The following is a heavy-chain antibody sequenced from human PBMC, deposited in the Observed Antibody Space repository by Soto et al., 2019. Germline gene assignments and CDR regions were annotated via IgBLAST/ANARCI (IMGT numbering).Heavy chain of an antibody. CDR3: AKDSVDYGDPTYFDY. D-gene: IGHD4-17*01. Sequence: EVKLLESGGGLVQPGGSLRLSCAASGFTFSSYAMSWVRQAPGKGLEWVSAISGSGGSTYYADSVKGRFTISRDNSKNTLYLQMNSLRAEDTAVYYCAKDSVDYGDPTYFDYWGQGTLVTVSS. CDR2: ISGSGGST. CDR1: GFTFSSYA. V-gene: IGHV3-23*01. J-gene: IGHJ4*02.